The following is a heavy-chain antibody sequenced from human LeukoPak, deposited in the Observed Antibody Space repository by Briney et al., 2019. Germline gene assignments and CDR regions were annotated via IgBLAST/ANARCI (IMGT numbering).Heavy chain of an antibody. V-gene: IGHV4-4*07. CDR2: IYSSGST. CDR3: ARGGKATVVTM. J-gene: IGHJ4*02. Sequence: SETLSLTCTVAGGSINSYYWSWIRQPAGEGLEWIGRIYSSGSTNYNPSLKSRVSMSVDTSKNQFSLKLTSVTAADTAVYYCARGGKATVVTMWGQGILVTVSS. D-gene: IGHD4-23*01. CDR1: GGSINSYY.